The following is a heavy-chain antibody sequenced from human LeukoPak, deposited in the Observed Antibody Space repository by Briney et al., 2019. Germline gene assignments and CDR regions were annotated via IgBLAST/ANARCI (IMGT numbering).Heavy chain of an antibody. J-gene: IGHJ4*02. V-gene: IGHV3-66*04. CDR3: ARRHYDRTGYYYVD. D-gene: IGHD3-22*01. CDR1: GFTVSSNY. CDR2: MFTNGDT. Sequence: GGSLRLSCAASGFTVSSNYISWVRQAPGKGLEWVSVMFTNGDTNYADSVKGRFTISRDSFKNTLYLQMSSLRAEDTAVYFCARRHYDRTGYYYVDWGQGTLVTVSS.